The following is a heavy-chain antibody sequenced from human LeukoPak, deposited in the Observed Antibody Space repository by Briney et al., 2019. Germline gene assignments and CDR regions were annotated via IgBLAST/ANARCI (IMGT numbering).Heavy chain of an antibody. CDR1: GFPFEIYA. CDR2: FSWNSGSI. CDR3: AKDFEWIPLWSGSFGTDV. J-gene: IGHJ6*02. V-gene: IGHV3-9*01. D-gene: IGHD5-18*01. Sequence: PGGSLRLPCPAFGFPFEIYAMHWVRQAQGKGLEGVSGFSWNSGSIGYADSVKGRFTISRDNSKNTLYLQMNSLRAEDTAIYYCAKDFEWIPLWSGSFGTDVWGQGTTVIVSS.